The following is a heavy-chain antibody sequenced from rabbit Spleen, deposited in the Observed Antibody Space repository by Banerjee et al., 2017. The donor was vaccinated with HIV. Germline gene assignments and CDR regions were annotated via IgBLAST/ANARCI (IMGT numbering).Heavy chain of an antibody. CDR2: INAITGKA. CDR1: GFSFSSGYD. V-gene: IGHV1S40*01. J-gene: IGHJ4*01. D-gene: IGHD2-1*01. CDR3: ARGSAAMTMVITGYYLNL. Sequence: QSLEESGGDRVKPGASLTLTCTASGFSFSSGYDMSWVRQAPGKGLEWIACINAITGKAVYASWAKGRFTFSKTSSTTVTLQMTSLTAADTATYFCARGSAAMTMVITGYYLNLWGQGTLVTVS.